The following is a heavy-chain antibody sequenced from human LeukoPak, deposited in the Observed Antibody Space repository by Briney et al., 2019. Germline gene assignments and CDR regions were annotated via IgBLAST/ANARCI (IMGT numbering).Heavy chain of an antibody. J-gene: IGHJ3*02. V-gene: IGHV3-13*01. CDR3: ATGRSRGWSYAFDI. CDR2: IGTLADT. CDR1: GLTFSSHD. Sequence: GGSLRLSCAASGLTFSSHDMHWVRQVTGKGLEWVSAIGTLADTFYSDSVKGRFTISRENAKNSLYLQMNSLRAGDTAVYYYATGRSRGWSYAFDIWGRGTMVTVSS. D-gene: IGHD6-19*01.